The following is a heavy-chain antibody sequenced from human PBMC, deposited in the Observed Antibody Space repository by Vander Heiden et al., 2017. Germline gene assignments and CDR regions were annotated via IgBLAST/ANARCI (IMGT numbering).Heavy chain of an antibody. CDR3: ARGFSGYTFDS. D-gene: IGHD5-12*01. J-gene: IGHJ4*02. Sequence: QVQLQESGPGLVKPSETLSLTCTVSGGSINNYYWSWIRQPPGKGLEWIGFIYFRGGTNYIPSLKSRITISLDTAKNQFSLKLSSVTAADTAVYFCARGFSGYTFDSWGQGTLVTVSS. CDR2: IYFRGGT. CDR1: GGSINNYY. V-gene: IGHV4-59*01.